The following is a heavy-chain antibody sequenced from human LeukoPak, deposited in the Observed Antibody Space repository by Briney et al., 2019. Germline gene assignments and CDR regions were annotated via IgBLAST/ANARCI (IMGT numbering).Heavy chain of an antibody. CDR2: INPNSGGT. D-gene: IGHD1-26*01. V-gene: IGHV1-2*02. Sequence: GASVKVSCKASGYTFTGYYMHWVRQAPGQGLEWMGWINPNSGGTNYAQKFQGRVTMTRDTSISTAYMELSRLRSDDTAVYYCASIEEEIVGATFDYWGQGTLVTVSS. CDR1: GYTFTGYY. J-gene: IGHJ4*02. CDR3: ASIEEEIVGATFDY.